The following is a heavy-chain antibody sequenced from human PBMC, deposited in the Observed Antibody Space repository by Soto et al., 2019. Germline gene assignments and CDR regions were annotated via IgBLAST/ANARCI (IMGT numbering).Heavy chain of an antibody. D-gene: IGHD2-8*01. V-gene: IGHV3-23*01. CDR2: ISGSGGST. CDR3: EKCTPYNWLDT. Sequence: GWSXSLSCSSSVFTFIIYAIIGFRQAPGKGLEWVSAISGSGGSTYYADSVKGRFTISRDNSKNTLYLQMNSLRAEDTAVYYCEKCTPYNWLDTWGQGTLVTVSS. J-gene: IGHJ5*02. CDR1: VFTFIIYA.